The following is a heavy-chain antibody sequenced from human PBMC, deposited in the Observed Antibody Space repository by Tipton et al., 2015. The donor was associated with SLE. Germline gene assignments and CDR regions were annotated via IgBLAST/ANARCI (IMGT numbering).Heavy chain of an antibody. V-gene: IGHV4-31*03. CDR3: ARDGALIDVFDV. CDR1: GGSISSGGYY. J-gene: IGHJ3*01. CDR2: ISYSGST. D-gene: IGHD2-8*01. Sequence: TLSLTCTVSGGSISSGGYYWSWIRQYPGKGLEWIGYISYSGSTNYNSSLKSRVTMSIDTSKNQFSLKLSSVTAADTAVYYCARDGALIDVFDVWGQGAMVTVSS.